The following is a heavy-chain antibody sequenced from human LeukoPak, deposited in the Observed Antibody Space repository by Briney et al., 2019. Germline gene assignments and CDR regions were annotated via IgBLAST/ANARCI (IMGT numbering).Heavy chain of an antibody. CDR2: INPKSGGT. J-gene: IGHJ4*02. CDR3: ARGGEVCSSSSCYRGHDY. CDR1: GYTFTGYY. Sequence: GASVKVSFKASGYTFTGYYMHWVRQAPGQGLEWMGWINPKSGGTTYEQKFQGRVTMTRDTSTSTAYMELSRLRSDDTAVYYCARGGEVCSSSSCYRGHDYWGQGTLVTVSS. D-gene: IGHD2-2*01. V-gene: IGHV1-2*02.